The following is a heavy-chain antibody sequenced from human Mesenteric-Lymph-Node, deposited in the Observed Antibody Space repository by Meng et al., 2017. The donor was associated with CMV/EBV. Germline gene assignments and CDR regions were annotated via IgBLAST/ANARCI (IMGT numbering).Heavy chain of an antibody. V-gene: IGHV1-46*01. Sequence: ASVKVSCKASGYTFTSYYMHWGRQAPGQGLEGMGIINPSGGSTSYAQKFQGRVTMTRDTSTSTVYMELSSLRSEDTAVYYCARVAARRGFYYYYGMDVWGQGTTVTVSS. J-gene: IGHJ6*02. CDR2: INPSGGST. CDR1: GYTFTSYY. D-gene: IGHD6-6*01. CDR3: ARVAARRGFYYYYGMDV.